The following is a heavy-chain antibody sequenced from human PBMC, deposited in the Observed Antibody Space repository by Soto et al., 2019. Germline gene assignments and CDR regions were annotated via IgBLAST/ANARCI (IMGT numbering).Heavy chain of an antibody. CDR1: GGSISSYY. CDR3: ARAPYNYDSSGYYYPFDY. V-gene: IGHV4-59*01. Sequence: SETLSLTCTVSGGSISSYYWSWIRQPPGKGLEWIGYIYYSGSTNYNPSLKSRVTISVDTSKNQFSLKLSSVTAADTAVYYCARAPYNYDSSGYYYPFDYWGQGTLVTVSS. CDR2: IYYSGST. D-gene: IGHD3-22*01. J-gene: IGHJ4*02.